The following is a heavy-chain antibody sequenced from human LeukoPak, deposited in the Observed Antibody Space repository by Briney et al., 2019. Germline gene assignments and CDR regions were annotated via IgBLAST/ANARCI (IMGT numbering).Heavy chain of an antibody. CDR1: GFTFSSYA. Sequence: GGSLRLSCAASGFTFSSYAMTWVRQAPGKGLEWVSVISGSGGSTYYADSVKGRFTISRDNSKNTLYLQMNSLRAEDTAVYYRAKARSWNYFDHWGQGTLVTVSS. J-gene: IGHJ4*02. CDR2: ISGSGGST. V-gene: IGHV3-23*01. CDR3: AKARSWNYFDH. D-gene: IGHD5-12*01.